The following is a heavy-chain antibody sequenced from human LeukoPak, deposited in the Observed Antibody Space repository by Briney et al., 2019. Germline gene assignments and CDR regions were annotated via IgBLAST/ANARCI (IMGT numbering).Heavy chain of an antibody. CDR1: GFTFSSSS. V-gene: IGHV3-23*01. Sequence: GGSLRLSCAASGFTFSSSSMSCVRQAPGEGLEWVSVISGSGGSTDYADSVKGRFTISRDNSKNTLYLQMNSLRAEDTAVYYCAKGSGWYVWGQGTLVTVSS. CDR3: AKGSGWYV. D-gene: IGHD6-19*01. J-gene: IGHJ4*02. CDR2: ISGSGGST.